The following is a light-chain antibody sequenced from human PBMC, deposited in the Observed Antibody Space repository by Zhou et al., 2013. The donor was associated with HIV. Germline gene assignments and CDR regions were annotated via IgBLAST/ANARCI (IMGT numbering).Light chain of an antibody. CDR3: QQSDSAPFT. J-gene: IGKJ3*01. CDR1: QSISTY. V-gene: IGKV1-39*01. Sequence: DIEMTQSPSSLSASVGDRVTITCRASQSISTYLNWYQHKPGKAPKLLIYAASTLQSGVPSRFSGSRSGTDFTLTISSLQREDFATYYCQQSDSAPFTFGPGTKVDIK. CDR2: AAS.